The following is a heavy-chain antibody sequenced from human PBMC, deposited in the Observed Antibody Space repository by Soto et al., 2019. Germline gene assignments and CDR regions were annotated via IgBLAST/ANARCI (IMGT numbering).Heavy chain of an antibody. Sequence: GGSLRLSFAASGFTFSSYWMSWVRQAPGKGLEWVANIKQDGSEKYYVDSVKGRFTISRDNAKNSLYLQMNSLRAEDTAVYYCARESFIAAAPIGYWGQGTLVTVSS. D-gene: IGHD6-13*01. J-gene: IGHJ4*02. V-gene: IGHV3-7*01. CDR3: ARESFIAAAPIGY. CDR2: IKQDGSEK. CDR1: GFTFSSYW.